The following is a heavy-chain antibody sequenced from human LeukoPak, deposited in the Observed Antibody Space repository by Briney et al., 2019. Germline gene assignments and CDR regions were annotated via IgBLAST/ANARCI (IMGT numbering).Heavy chain of an antibody. CDR2: IKQDGSEK. Sequence: GGSLRLSCAASGFTFSSYWMSWVRQAPGKGLEWVANIKQDGSEKYYVDSVKGRFTISRDNAKNSLYLQMNSLRAEDTAVYYCARDQGTGFLGEGYWGQGTLVTVSS. D-gene: IGHD3-16*01. CDR3: ARDQGTGFLGEGY. CDR1: GFTFSSYW. J-gene: IGHJ4*02. V-gene: IGHV3-7*01.